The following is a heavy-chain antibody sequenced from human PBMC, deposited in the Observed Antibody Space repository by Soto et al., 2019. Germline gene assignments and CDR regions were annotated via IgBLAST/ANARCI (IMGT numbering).Heavy chain of an antibody. Sequence: SVSNAWMNWVRQAPGKGLEWVGRIKSKTDGGTTDYAAPVKVRFTISRDDSKNTLYLQMNSLKTEDTAVYYCTTDFSTWWELLLYWGQGTLVTVSS. D-gene: IGHD1-26*01. CDR3: TTDFSTWWELLLY. CDR2: IKSKTDGGTT. J-gene: IGHJ4*02. V-gene: IGHV3-15*07. CDR1: SVSNAW.